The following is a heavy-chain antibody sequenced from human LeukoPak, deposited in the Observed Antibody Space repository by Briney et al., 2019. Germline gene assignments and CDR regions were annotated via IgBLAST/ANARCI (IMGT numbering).Heavy chain of an antibody. V-gene: IGHV4-31*03. CDR2: IYYSGST. Sequence: PSETLSLTCTVSGGSISSGGYYWSWIRQHPGKGLEWIGYIYYSGSTYYNPSLKSRVTISVDTSKNQFSLKLSSVTAADTAAYYCARGRRTLYKMTPGDAFDIWGQGTMVTVSS. J-gene: IGHJ3*02. CDR1: GGSISSGGYY. CDR3: ARGRRTLYKMTPGDAFDI. D-gene: IGHD3-16*01.